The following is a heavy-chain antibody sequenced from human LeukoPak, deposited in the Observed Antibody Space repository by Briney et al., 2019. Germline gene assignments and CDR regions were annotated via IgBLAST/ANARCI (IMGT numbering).Heavy chain of an antibody. CDR2: ISGSGGST. CDR3: ARGGIITSYAFEI. D-gene: IGHD3-10*01. CDR1: GFTFSSYA. V-gene: IGHV3-23*01. J-gene: IGHJ3*02. Sequence: GGSLRLSCAASGFTFSSYAMSWVRQAPGKGLEWVSAISGSGGSTYYADSVKGRFTISRDNSKNTLYLQMDSLRAEDTAVYYCARGGIITSYAFEIWGQGAMVTVSS.